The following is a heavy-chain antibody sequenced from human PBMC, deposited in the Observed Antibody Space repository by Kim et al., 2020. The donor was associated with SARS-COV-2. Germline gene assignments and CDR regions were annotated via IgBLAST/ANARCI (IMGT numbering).Heavy chain of an antibody. Sequence: GGSLRLSCAASGFTFSSYAMHWVRQAPGKGLEYVSAISSNGGSTYYANSVKGRFTISRDNSKNTLYLQMGSLRAEDMAVYYCARDYRITIFGVVEGGEPYFDYWGQGTLVTVSS. D-gene: IGHD3-3*01. CDR1: GFTFSSYA. V-gene: IGHV3-64*01. J-gene: IGHJ4*02. CDR2: ISSNGGST. CDR3: ARDYRITIFGVVEGGEPYFDY.